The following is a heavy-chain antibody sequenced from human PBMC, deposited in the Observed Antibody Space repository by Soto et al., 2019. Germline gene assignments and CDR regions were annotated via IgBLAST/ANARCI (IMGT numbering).Heavy chain of an antibody. CDR1: GFTFSSYG. CDR3: EKSNPREFALGWFDP. Sequence: GGSLRLSCAASGFTFSSYGMHWVRQAPGKGLEWVAVISYDGSNKYYADSVKGRFTISRDNSKNTLYLQMNSLRAEDTAVYYCEKSNPREFALGWFDPWGQGTLVTVSS. J-gene: IGHJ5*02. D-gene: IGHD3-10*01. V-gene: IGHV3-30*18. CDR2: ISYDGSNK.